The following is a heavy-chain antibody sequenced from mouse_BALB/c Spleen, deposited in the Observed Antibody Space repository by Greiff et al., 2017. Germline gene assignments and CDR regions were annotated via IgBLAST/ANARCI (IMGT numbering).Heavy chain of an antibody. CDR1: GYTFSSYW. CDR3: ARRQGPYYAIDH. V-gene: IGHV1-9*01. J-gene: IGHJ4*01. CDR2: IIPGSGST. Sequence: QVQLQQSGAELMKPGASVKISCKATGYTFSSYWIEWVKQRPGHGLEWIGEIIPGSGSTNYNEKFKGKATFTADTSSNTAYMQLSSLTSEDSAVYYSARRQGPYYAIDHWGQGTSITVSS.